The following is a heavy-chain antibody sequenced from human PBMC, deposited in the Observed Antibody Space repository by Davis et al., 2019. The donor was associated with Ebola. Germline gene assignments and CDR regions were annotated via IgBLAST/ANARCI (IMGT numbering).Heavy chain of an antibody. CDR3: ARAQFPTTSDH. V-gene: IGHV1-69*13. D-gene: IGHD1-1*01. CDR1: GYSFTDFA. J-gene: IGHJ4*02. Sequence: SVKVSCKASGYSFTDFAINWLRQAPGQGLEWMGGIIPIFGTANYAQKFQGRVTITADESTSTAYMELSSLRSEDTAVYYCARAQFPTTSDHWGQGTLVTVSS. CDR2: IIPIFGTA.